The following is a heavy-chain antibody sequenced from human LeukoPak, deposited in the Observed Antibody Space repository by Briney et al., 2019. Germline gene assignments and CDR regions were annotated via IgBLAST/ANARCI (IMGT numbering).Heavy chain of an antibody. Sequence: PGGSPRLSCAASGFTFSNAWMSWVRQAPGKGLEWVGRIKSKTDGGTTDYAAPVKGRFAISRDDSKNTLYLQMNSLKTEDTAVYYCTTDTAIFGVVIVDDAFDIWGQGTMVTVSS. CDR2: IKSKTDGGTT. CDR1: GFTFSNAW. D-gene: IGHD3-3*01. CDR3: TTDTAIFGVVIVDDAFDI. J-gene: IGHJ3*02. V-gene: IGHV3-15*01.